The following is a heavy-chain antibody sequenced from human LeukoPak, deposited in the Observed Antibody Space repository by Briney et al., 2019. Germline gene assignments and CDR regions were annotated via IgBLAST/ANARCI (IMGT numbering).Heavy chain of an antibody. D-gene: IGHD3-22*01. CDR1: GFTFSSYG. J-gene: IGHJ4*02. V-gene: IGHV3-30*02. Sequence: GGSLRLSCAASGFTFSSYGMHWVRQAPGKGLEWVAFIRYDGSNKYYADSVKGRFTISRDNSKNTLYLQMNSLRAEDTAVYYCAKLCYYDSSGFDGFDYWGQGTLVTVSS. CDR3: AKLCYYDSSGFDGFDY. CDR2: IRYDGSNK.